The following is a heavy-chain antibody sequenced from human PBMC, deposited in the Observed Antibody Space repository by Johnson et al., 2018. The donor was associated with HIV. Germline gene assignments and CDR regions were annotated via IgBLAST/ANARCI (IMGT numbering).Heavy chain of an antibody. V-gene: IGHV3-23*04. CDR1: GFTFSSYA. Sequence: VQLVESGGGVVQPGGSLRLSCAASGFTFSSYAMSWVRQAPGKGLEWVSAISGSGGSTYYADSVQGRFTISSDNSKNTLYLQMNSLRAEDTAVYYFARDSPGEITMVQGVIGIWGQGTMVTVSS. D-gene: IGHD3-10*01. J-gene: IGHJ3*02. CDR2: ISGSGGST. CDR3: ARDSPGEITMVQGVIGI.